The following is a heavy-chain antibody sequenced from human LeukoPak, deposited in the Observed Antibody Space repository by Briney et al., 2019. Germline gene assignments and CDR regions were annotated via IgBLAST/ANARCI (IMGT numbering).Heavy chain of an antibody. J-gene: IGHJ4*02. CDR2: IRQDGSEK. CDR3: ARDPYYSNHLDF. Sequence: GGSLRLSCAASGFTFCSYGMHWVREAPGKGMEWVATIRQDGSEKYYVDSVKGRFTISRDNAKKSLYLQMKSLRAEDTAVYYCARDPYYSNHLDFLGQGTLVTVSS. V-gene: IGHV3-7*01. D-gene: IGHD4-11*01. CDR1: GFTFCSYG.